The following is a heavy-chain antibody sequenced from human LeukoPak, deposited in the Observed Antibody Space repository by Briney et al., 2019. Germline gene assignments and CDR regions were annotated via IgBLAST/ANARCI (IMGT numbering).Heavy chain of an antibody. CDR2: IYTSGST. CDR1: GGSISSGSYY. J-gene: IGHJ4*02. V-gene: IGHV4-61*02. Sequence: PSQTLSLTCTVSGGSISSGSYYWSWIRQPAGKGLEWIGRIYTSGSTNYNPSLKSRVTISVDTSKNQFSLKLSSVTAADTAVYYCARGGCSSTSCYVLDYWGQGTLVTVSS. D-gene: IGHD2-2*01. CDR3: ARGGCSSTSCYVLDY.